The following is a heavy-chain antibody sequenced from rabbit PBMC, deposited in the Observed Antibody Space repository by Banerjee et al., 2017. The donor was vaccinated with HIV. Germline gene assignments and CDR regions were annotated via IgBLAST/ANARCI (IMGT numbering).Heavy chain of an antibody. Sequence: QLKETGGGLVQPGGSLTLSCKASGFDFSSYYMSWVRQAPGKGLEWIGIIYGGSGSTDYASWVNGRFTISLDNAQNTVFLQMTSLTAADTATYFCASWPYATYAGYGYAMYFNLWGPGTLVTVS. CDR1: GFDFSSYY. CDR3: ASWPYATYAGYGYAMYFNL. J-gene: IGHJ4*01. D-gene: IGHD6-1*01. CDR2: IYGGSGST. V-gene: IGHV1S7*01.